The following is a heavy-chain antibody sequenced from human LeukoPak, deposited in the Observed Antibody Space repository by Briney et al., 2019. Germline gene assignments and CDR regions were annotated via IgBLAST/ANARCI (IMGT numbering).Heavy chain of an antibody. J-gene: IGHJ4*02. Sequence: ASVKVSCKASGYTFTSYDINWVRQATGQGLEWMGWMSPNSGNTGYAQKFQGRVTMTEDTSTDTAYMELSSLRSEDTAVYYCATTYSSGYYYFDYWGQGTLVTVSS. D-gene: IGHD3-22*01. CDR3: ATTYSSGYYYFDY. CDR2: MSPNSGNT. CDR1: GYTFTSYD. V-gene: IGHV1-8*01.